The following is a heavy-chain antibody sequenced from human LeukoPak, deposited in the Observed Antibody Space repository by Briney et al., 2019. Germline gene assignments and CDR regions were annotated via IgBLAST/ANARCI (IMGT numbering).Heavy chain of an antibody. CDR3: AREPDYGGNSRRGKDY. CDR1: GFTFSTYA. CDR2: ISYDGSNK. J-gene: IGHJ4*02. Sequence: GGSLRLSCAASGFTFSTYAMHWVRQAPGKGLEWVALISYDGSNKYYADSVKGRFNISRDNSKSTLSLHMNSPGAGDTAVYYCAREPDYGGNSRRGKDYWGQGTLVTVSS. V-gene: IGHV3-30-3*01. D-gene: IGHD4-23*01.